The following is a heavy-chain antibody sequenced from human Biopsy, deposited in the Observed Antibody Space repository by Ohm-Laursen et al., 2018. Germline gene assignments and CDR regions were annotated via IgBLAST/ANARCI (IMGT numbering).Heavy chain of an antibody. CDR2: IIPIFATP. CDR3: AKGRGGSITYYDAFDI. J-gene: IGHJ3*02. V-gene: IGHV1-69*01. D-gene: IGHD2/OR15-2a*01. Sequence: SSVKVSCKTSGGTFNSYTINWVRQAPGRGLEWMGGIIPIFATPDYAQKFQGRVTITADGSTSTAYMDLSSLRSEDTAIYYCAKGRGGSITYYDAFDIWGQGTMVTVSS. CDR1: GGTFNSYT.